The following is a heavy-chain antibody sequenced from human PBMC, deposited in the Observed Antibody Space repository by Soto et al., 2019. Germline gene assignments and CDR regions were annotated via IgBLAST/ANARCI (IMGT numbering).Heavy chain of an antibody. CDR2: INPSGGST. CDR1: GYTFTTYY. Sequence: ASVKVSCKASGYTFTTYYMYWVRQAPGQGLEWMGIINPSGGSTSFAQKFQGRVTMTRDTSTSTVYMELISLTSEDTAVYYCARDVGMASRPYLDYWGQGTRDTSP. J-gene: IGHJ4*02. D-gene: IGHD6-6*01. CDR3: ARDVGMASRPYLDY. V-gene: IGHV1-46*01.